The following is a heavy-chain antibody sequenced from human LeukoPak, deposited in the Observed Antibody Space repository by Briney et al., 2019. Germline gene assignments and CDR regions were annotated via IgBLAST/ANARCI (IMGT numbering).Heavy chain of an antibody. V-gene: IGHV3-13*01. D-gene: IGHD3-22*01. J-gene: IGHJ4*02. CDR1: GFTFSSYD. CDR2: IGTAGDT. CDR3: ARGLARITMIPTKDYFDY. Sequence: GGSLRLSCAASGFTFSSYDMHWVRQATGKGLEWVSAIGTAGDTYYPGSVKGRFTISRENAKNSLYLQTNSLRAGDTAVYYCARGLARITMIPTKDYFDYWGRGTLVTVSS.